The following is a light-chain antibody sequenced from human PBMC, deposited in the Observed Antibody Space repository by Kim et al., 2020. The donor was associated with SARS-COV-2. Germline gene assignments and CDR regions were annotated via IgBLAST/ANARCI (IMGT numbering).Light chain of an antibody. CDR3: QQYNSYPHT. V-gene: IGKV1-16*01. J-gene: IGKJ4*01. CDR1: QDIYNY. Sequence: DIQMIQSPSSLSASVGDRVTITCRASQDIYNYLAWFQHKPGKAPKSLIYSASNLQSGVPSRFSGSGSGTDFTLTISSLQPEDFATYYCQQYNSYPHTFGGGTKVDIK. CDR2: SAS.